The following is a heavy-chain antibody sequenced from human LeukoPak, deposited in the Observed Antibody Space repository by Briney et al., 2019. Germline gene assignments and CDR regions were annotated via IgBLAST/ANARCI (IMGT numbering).Heavy chain of an antibody. J-gene: IGHJ3*02. CDR3: ARSLRDDAFDI. D-gene: IGHD5-12*01. Sequence: GLDWIGYIYSSGSTYYTPSLKSRVTISVDTSKNQFSLKLSSVTAADTAVYYCARSLRDDAFDIWGQGTMVTVSS. V-gene: IGHV4-31*02. CDR2: IYSSGST.